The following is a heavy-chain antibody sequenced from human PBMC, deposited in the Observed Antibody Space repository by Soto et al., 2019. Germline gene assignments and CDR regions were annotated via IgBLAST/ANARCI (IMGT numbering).Heavy chain of an antibody. CDR3: VKGPSTKPGYLDY. Sequence: PGGSLRLSCSASGFTFSSYAMHWVRQAPGKGLEYVSAISSNGGSTYYADSVKGRFTISRDNSKNTLYLQMSSLRAEDTAVYYCVKGPSTKPGYLDYWGQGTLVTVSS. V-gene: IGHV3-64D*08. J-gene: IGHJ4*02. D-gene: IGHD6-13*01. CDR2: ISSNGGST. CDR1: GFTFSSYA.